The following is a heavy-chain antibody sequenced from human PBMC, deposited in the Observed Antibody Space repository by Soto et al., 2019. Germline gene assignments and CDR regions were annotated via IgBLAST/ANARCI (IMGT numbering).Heavy chain of an antibody. CDR1: GGSFSGYY. CDR2: INHSGST. V-gene: IGHV4-34*01. Sequence: QVQLQQWGAGLLKPSETLSLTCAVYGGSFSGYYWSWIRQPPGKGLEWIGEINHSGSTNYNPSLKGRVTISVDTSKNQFSLKLSSVTAADTAVYYCAGGGIAAAGRYWGQGTLVTVSS. J-gene: IGHJ4*02. D-gene: IGHD6-13*01. CDR3: AGGGIAAAGRY.